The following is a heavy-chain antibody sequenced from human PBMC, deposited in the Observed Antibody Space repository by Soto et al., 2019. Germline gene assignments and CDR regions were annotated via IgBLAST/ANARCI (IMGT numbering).Heavy chain of an antibody. J-gene: IGHJ3*02. D-gene: IGHD1-1*01. CDR1: GLTVRGKKY. V-gene: IGHV3-53*01. CDR3: ASWLEREHAYDI. Sequence: DVQLVASGGGLIQPGGSLRFSCAALGLTVRGKKYITWVRQAPGKGLEWVSALYDVDGTYYADSGKGRFTISRDNSNKIIYLQMTSLGPDDTAVYYCASWLEREHAYDIWGLGTMVTVSS. CDR2: LYDVDGT.